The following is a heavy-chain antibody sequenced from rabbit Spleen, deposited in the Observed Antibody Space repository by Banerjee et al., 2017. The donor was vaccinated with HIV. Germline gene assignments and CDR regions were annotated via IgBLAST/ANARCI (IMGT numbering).Heavy chain of an antibody. CDR3: ARDHVSSAGYSLHL. D-gene: IGHD7-1*01. Sequence: QEQLVESGGGLVKPGASLTLTCTVSGFSFSTYWTCWVRQAPGKGLEWIACIYNRAYYANWAKGRFTISKTSSTTVTLQMTSLTAADTATYFCARDHVSSAGYSLHLWGPGTLVTVS. J-gene: IGHJ6*01. V-gene: IGHV1S45*01. CDR1: GFSFSTYW. CDR2: IYNRA.